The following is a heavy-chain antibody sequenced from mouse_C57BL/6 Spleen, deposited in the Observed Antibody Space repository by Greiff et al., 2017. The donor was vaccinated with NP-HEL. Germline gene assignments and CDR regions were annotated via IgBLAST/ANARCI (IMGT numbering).Heavy chain of an antibody. J-gene: IGHJ2*01. CDR2: ISSGGSYT. Sequence: EVKVVESGGDLVKPGGSLKLSCAASGFTFSSYGMSWVRQTPDKRLEWVATISSGGSYTYYPDSVKGRFTISRDNAKNTLYLQLSRLKSEDTAMYYCARRNSNPEDYFDYWGQGTTLTVSS. CDR1: GFTFSSYG. D-gene: IGHD2-5*01. CDR3: ARRNSNPEDYFDY. V-gene: IGHV5-6*02.